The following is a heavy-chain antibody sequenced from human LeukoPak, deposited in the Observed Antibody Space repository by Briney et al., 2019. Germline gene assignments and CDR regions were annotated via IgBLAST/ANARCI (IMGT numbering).Heavy chain of an antibody. V-gene: IGHV3-30-3*01. D-gene: IGHD2-15*01. CDR3: ARGLGYCSGGSCYNYFDY. Sequence: GGSLRLSCAASGFTFSSYAMHWVRQAPGKGLEWVAVISYDGSNKYYADSVKGRFTISRDNSKNTLYLQMNSLRAEDTAVYYCARGLGYCSGGSCYNYFDYWGQGTLVTVSS. CDR2: ISYDGSNK. J-gene: IGHJ4*02. CDR1: GFTFSSYA.